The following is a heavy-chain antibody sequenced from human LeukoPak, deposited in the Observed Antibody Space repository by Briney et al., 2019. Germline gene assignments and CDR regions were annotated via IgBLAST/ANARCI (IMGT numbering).Heavy chain of an antibody. CDR3: ARGGRGYSGYDPWTYYFDY. J-gene: IGHJ4*02. V-gene: IGHV4-59*01. Sequence: PSETLSLTCTVSGGSISGYYWSWIRQPPGKGLECIGYIYYSGSTNYNPSLKSRVTISVDTSKNQFSLKLSSVTAADTAVYYCARGGRGYSGYDPWTYYFDYWGQGTLVTVSS. CDR2: IYYSGST. CDR1: GGSISGYY. D-gene: IGHD5-12*01.